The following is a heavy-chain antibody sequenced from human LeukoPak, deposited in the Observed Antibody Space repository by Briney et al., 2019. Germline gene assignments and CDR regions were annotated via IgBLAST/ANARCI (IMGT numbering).Heavy chain of an antibody. CDR2: IYYSGST. V-gene: IGHV4-30-4*08. CDR1: GGSISSGDYY. D-gene: IGHD1-7*01. J-gene: IGHJ4*02. Sequence: SQTLSLTCTVSGGSISSGDYYWSWIRQPPGKGLEWIGYIYYSGSTYYNPPLKSRVTISVDTSKNQFSLKLSSVTAADTAVYYCARVYNWNSEVDYWGQGTLVTVSS. CDR3: ARVYNWNSEVDY.